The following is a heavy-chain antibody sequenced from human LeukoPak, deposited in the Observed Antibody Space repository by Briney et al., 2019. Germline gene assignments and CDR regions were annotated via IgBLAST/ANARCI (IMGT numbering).Heavy chain of an antibody. CDR3: ARVNRNDYDSSGYYSSYYYYYMDV. V-gene: IGHV4-4*07. D-gene: IGHD3-22*01. Sequence: SETLSLTCTVSGGSISSYYWSWIRQPAGKGLEWIGRIYTSGSTNYNPSLKSRVTMSVDTSKNQFSLKLSSVTAADTAVYYCARVNRNDYDSSGYYSSYYYYYMDVWGKGTTVTVSS. CDR2: IYTSGST. CDR1: GGSISSYY. J-gene: IGHJ6*03.